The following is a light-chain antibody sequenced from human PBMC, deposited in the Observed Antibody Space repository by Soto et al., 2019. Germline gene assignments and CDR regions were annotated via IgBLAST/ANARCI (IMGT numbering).Light chain of an antibody. Sequence: ESLDNLPLSPSERPALCCRASQSVSSNLAWYQQKPGQAPRLLIYGASTRATGIPDRFGGSGSGTDFTLTISRLEPEDFAVYYCQQYGSSPLTFGGGTKVDI. J-gene: IGKJ4*01. CDR3: QQYGSSPLT. CDR2: GAS. CDR1: QSVSSN. V-gene: IGKV3-20*01.